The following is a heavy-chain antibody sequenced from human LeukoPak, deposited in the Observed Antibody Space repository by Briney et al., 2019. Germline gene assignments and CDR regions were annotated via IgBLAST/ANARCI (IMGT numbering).Heavy chain of an antibody. V-gene: IGHV3-33*01. D-gene: IGHD2-15*01. CDR2: IWYDGSNK. CDR3: ARASQGSCSGGSCHYYFDY. J-gene: IGHJ4*02. CDR1: GFTLSSYG. Sequence: GGSLRLSCAASGFTLSSYGMHWVRQAPGKGLEWVAVIWYDGSNKYYADSVKGRFTISRDNSKNTLYLQMNSLRAEDTAVYYCARASQGSCSGGSCHYYFDYWGQGTLVTVSS.